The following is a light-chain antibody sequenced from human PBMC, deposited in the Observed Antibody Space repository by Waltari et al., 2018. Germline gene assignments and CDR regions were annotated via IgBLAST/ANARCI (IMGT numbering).Light chain of an antibody. V-gene: IGLV1-40*01. Sequence: QSVLTQPPSVSGAPGQRVTISCTGSSSNIGAGYDVHWYQQLPGTAPKLLIFANSNRPSGVPDRFSGSKSGTSASLAINGLQAEDEADYYCQSYDSSLSGLWVFGGGTKLTVL. CDR2: ANS. CDR1: SSNIGAGYD. CDR3: QSYDSSLSGLWV. J-gene: IGLJ3*02.